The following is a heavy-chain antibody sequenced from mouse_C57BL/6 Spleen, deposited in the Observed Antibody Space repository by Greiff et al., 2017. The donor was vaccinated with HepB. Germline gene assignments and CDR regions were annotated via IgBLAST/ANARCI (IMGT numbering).Heavy chain of an antibody. CDR1: GYTFTSYW. V-gene: IGHV1-69*01. CDR2: IDPSDSYT. Sequence: QVQLQQSGAELVMPGASVKLSCKASGYTFTSYWMHWVKQRPGQGLEWIGEIDPSDSYTNYNQKFKGKSTLTVDKSSSTAYMQLSSLTSEDSAVYYCARNYKDAMDYWGQGTSVTVSS. CDR3: ARNYKDAMDY. D-gene: IGHD2-12*01. J-gene: IGHJ4*01.